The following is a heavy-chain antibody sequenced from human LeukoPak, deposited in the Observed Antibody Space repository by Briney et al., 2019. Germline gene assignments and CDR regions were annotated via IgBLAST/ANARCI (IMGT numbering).Heavy chain of an antibody. Sequence: GGSLRLSCAASGFTFTNAWMSWVRQAPGKGLEWVGRIKSKTDGGTIDYAAPVRGRFSISRDDSKNTLYLQMNSLKTEDTAVYYCITLGQSTGYWGQGTLVTVSS. D-gene: IGHD3-10*01. J-gene: IGHJ4*02. V-gene: IGHV3-15*01. CDR2: IKSKTDGGTI. CDR3: ITLGQSTGY. CDR1: GFTFTNAW.